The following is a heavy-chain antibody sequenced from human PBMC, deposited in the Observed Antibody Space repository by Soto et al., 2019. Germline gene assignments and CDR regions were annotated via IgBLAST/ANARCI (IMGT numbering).Heavy chain of an antibody. CDR2: INPIGGST. CDR3: ARDKQMHSSGWYVPRYYYYYGMHX. J-gene: IGHJ6*02. CDR1: GYTFTSYY. V-gene: IGHV1-46*01. Sequence: VSVKVSCNASGYTFTSYYMHWVRQAPGQGLEWMGIINPIGGSTSYAQKFQGRVSMTRDTSTSTVYMELSSLRSEDTAVYYCARDKQMHSSGWYVPRYYYYYGMHXWGQGTTVTVS. D-gene: IGHD6-19*01.